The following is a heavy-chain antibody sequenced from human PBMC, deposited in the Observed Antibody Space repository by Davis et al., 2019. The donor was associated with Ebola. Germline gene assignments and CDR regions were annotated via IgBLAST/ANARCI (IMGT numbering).Heavy chain of an antibody. J-gene: IGHJ4*02. CDR1: GFTFSDYY. CDR2: ISSSGSTI. Sequence: GESLKISCAASGFTFSDYYMSWIRQAPGKGLEWVSYISSSGSTIYYADSVKGRFTISRDNAKNSLYLQMNSLRAEDTAVYYCTSPASSGDDYWGQGTLVTVSS. V-gene: IGHV3-11*01. CDR3: TSPASSGDDY. D-gene: IGHD2-15*01.